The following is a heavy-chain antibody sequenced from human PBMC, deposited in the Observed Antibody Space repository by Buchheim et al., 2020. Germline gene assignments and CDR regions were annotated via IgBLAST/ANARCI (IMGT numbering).Heavy chain of an antibody. V-gene: IGHV3-48*03. J-gene: IGHJ3*02. CDR3: ARDMDISDAFDI. D-gene: IGHD2-2*03. CDR2: VSSTESTI. Sequence: EVQLVESGGGLVQPGGSLRLSCAASGFTFSSYKMNWVRQAPGKGLEWVSFVSSTESTIYYTDSVKGRFTISSDNATNSLYLQMNSLRAEDTAVYYCARDMDISDAFDIWGQGT. CDR1: GFTFSSYK.